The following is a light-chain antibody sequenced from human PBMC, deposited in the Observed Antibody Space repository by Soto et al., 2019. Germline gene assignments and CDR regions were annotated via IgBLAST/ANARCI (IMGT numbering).Light chain of an antibody. CDR1: QGLRSA. V-gene: IGKV1-13*02. Sequence: ALPVTQSPSSLSASVGDTVTITCRARQGLRSAFAWYQQNPGQVPRLLIYDVFNLQRGGPSRFSGSGPGTDFTLTISRLQPEDVATDDCQQHETYTLTSGRGTGLE. J-gene: IGKJ5*01. CDR2: DVF. CDR3: QQHETYTLT.